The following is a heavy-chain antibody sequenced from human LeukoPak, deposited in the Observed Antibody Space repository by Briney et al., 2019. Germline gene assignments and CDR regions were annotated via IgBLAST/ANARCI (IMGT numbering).Heavy chain of an antibody. Sequence: QSGGSLRLSCAASGFTFSSYAMSWVRQAPGKGLEWVSAISGSGGSTYYADSVKGRFTISRDNSKNTLYLQMNSLRAEDTAVYYCAKGATITIFGVVIPFGYWGQGTLVTVSS. CDR1: GFTFSSYA. CDR3: AKGATITIFGVVIPFGY. J-gene: IGHJ4*02. CDR2: ISGSGGST. V-gene: IGHV3-23*01. D-gene: IGHD3-3*01.